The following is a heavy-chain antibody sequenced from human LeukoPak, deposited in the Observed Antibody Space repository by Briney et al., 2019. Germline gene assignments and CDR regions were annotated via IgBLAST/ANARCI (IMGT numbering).Heavy chain of an antibody. D-gene: IGHD6-13*01. J-gene: IGHJ4*02. CDR1: GFTFSSYG. CDR3: AKDLAPGYSSSWCVLGGGSADFDY. V-gene: IGHV3-30*02. CDR2: IRYDGSNK. Sequence: GGSLRLSCAASGFTFSSYGMHWVRQAPGKGLEWVAFIRYDGSNKYYADSVKGRFTISRDNSKNTLYLQMNSLRAEDTAVYYCAKDLAPGYSSSWCVLGGGSADFDYWGQGTLVTVSS.